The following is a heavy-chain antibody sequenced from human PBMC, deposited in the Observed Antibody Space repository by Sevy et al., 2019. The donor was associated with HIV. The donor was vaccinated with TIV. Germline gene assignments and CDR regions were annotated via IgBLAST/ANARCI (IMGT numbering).Heavy chain of an antibody. V-gene: IGHV3-21*01. D-gene: IGHD3-3*01. CDR3: ARDLSYYDFWSGHYGMDV. CDR2: ISSSSSYI. CDR1: GFTFSSYS. J-gene: IGHJ6*02. Sequence: GSLRLSCAASGFTFSSYSMNWVRQAPGKGLEWVSSISSSSSYIYYADSVKGRFTISRDNAKNSLYLQMNSLRAEDTAVYYCARDLSYYDFWSGHYGMDVWGQGTTVTVSS.